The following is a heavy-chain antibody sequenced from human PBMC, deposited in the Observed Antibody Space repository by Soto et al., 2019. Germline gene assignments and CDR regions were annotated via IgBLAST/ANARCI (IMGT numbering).Heavy chain of an antibody. D-gene: IGHD4-17*01. CDR3: SRSDYYEAAGAFEN. CDR2: ISGKNGNT. V-gene: IGHV1-18*04. Sequence: QVHLVQSGGELKKPGASVKVSCKASGYSFSDFGITWVRQAPGQGLELMGWISGKNGNTNYAQKVQGRVTLTADTSTSTAYMEMRALTSDDTGIYYCSRSDYYEAAGAFENWGQGTQVTVSS. J-gene: IGHJ4*02. CDR1: GYSFSDFG.